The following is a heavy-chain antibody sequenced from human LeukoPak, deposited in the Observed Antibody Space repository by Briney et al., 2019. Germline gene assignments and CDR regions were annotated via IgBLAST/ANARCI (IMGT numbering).Heavy chain of an antibody. V-gene: IGHV3-48*01. CDR2: ISSRSRTI. CDR3: ARDEYYYDSSGYYFPGGLHY. D-gene: IGHD3-22*01. CDR1: GFTFTSYS. Sequence: PGGSLRLSCAASGFTFTSYSTNWVRQAPGKGLEWVSYISSRSRTISYADSVKGRFTISRDNAKNSLYLQMNSLRAEDTAVYYCARDEYYYDSSGYYFPGGLHYWGQGTLVTVSS. J-gene: IGHJ4*02.